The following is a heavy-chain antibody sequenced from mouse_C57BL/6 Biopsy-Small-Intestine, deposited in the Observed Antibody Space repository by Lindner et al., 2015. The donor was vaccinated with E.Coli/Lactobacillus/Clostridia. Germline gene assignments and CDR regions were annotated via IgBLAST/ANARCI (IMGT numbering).Heavy chain of an antibody. D-gene: IGHD1-1*01. J-gene: IGHJ2*01. V-gene: IGHV1-7*01. CDR2: INPSSGYT. Sequence: QLQESGAELVKPGASVKLSCKASGYTFTEYTIHWVKQRPGQGLEWIGYINPSSGYTKYNQKFKDKATLTADKSSSTAYMQLSSLTYEDSAVYYCARSYYGSSYFDYWGQGTTLTVSS. CDR1: GYTFTEYT. CDR3: ARSYYGSSYFDY.